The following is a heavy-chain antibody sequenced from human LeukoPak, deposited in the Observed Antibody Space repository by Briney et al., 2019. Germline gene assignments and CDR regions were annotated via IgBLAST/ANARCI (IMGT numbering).Heavy chain of an antibody. CDR3: AKGYSNSGTGYYYYMDV. Sequence: GGSLRLSCAASGFTFSSYAMSWVRQAPGKGLEWVSAISGSGGSTYYADSVKGRFTISRDNSKNTLYLQMNSLRAEDTAVYYCAKGYSNSGTGYYYYMDVWGKGTTVTVSS. D-gene: IGHD4-11*01. CDR1: GFTFSSYA. J-gene: IGHJ6*03. CDR2: ISGSGGST. V-gene: IGHV3-23*01.